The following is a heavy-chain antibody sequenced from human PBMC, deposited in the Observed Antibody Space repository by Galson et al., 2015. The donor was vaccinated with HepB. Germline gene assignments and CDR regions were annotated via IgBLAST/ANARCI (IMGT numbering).Heavy chain of an antibody. V-gene: IGHV3-64D*06. CDR3: VKGYYYDSSGYNKRGYFDY. CDR1: GFTFSSYA. CDR2: ISSNGGST. Sequence: SLRLSCAASGFTFSSYAMHWVRQAPGKGLEYVSAISSNGGSTYYADSVKGRFTISRDNSKNTLYLQMSSLRAEDTAVYYRVKGYYYDSSGYNKRGYFDYWGQGTLVTVSS. D-gene: IGHD3-22*01. J-gene: IGHJ4*02.